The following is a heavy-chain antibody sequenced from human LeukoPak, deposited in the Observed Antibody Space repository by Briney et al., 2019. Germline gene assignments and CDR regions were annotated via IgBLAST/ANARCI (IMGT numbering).Heavy chain of an antibody. Sequence: GGSLRLSCAASGFTFDDYGMSWVRHAPGKGLEWVSGINWNGGSTVYADSVKGRFTISRDNAKNSLYLQMNSLRAEDTALYYCARVEGMEWFGELLSAFDIWGQGTMVTVSS. V-gene: IGHV3-20*04. J-gene: IGHJ3*02. CDR2: INWNGGST. CDR1: GFTFDDYG. CDR3: ARVEGMEWFGELLSAFDI. D-gene: IGHD3-10*01.